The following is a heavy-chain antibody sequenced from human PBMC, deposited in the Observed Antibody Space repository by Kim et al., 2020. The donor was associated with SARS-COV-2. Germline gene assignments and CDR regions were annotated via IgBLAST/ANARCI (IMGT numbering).Heavy chain of an antibody. Sequence: GGSLRLSCAASGLTVTNTYMSWVRQAPGKGLECVSLIFTVDTTYYTDSVKGRFTISRDKSKNTLYLHMSSLTAEDTAMYYCTKDQGRSVGWYWGQGTLVTVSS. J-gene: IGHJ4*02. CDR3: TKDQGRSVGWY. V-gene: IGHV3-53*01. D-gene: IGHD1-26*01. CDR2: IFTVDTT. CDR1: GLTVTNTY.